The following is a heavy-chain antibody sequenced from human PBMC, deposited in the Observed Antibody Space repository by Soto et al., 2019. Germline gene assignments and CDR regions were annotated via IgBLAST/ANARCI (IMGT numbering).Heavy chain of an antibody. D-gene: IGHD6-19*01. CDR2: IYTSGHT. V-gene: IGHV4-4*07. CDR1: GGSISTYY. CDR3: ARETVAGTDNWFDP. J-gene: IGHJ5*02. Sequence: SETLSPTCTVSGGSISTYYWNWIRQPAGKRLEWLGRIYTSGHTKYNPSLNSRVTMSLDTSKRQFSLKLSSVTAADTAVYYCARETVAGTDNWFDPWGQGILVTVSS.